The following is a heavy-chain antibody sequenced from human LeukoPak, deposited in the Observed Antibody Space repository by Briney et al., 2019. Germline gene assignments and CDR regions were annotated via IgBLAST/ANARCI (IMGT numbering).Heavy chain of an antibody. CDR1: GFTFSSYA. J-gene: IGHJ6*02. D-gene: IGHD2-2*01. V-gene: IGHV3-23*01. CDR2: ISCGGGST. Sequence: GSLRLSCAASGFTFSSYAVSWVRQAPGKGLGWVSAISCGGGSTYYADSVKGRFTISRDNSKNTLYLQMNSLRAEDTAVYYCAKDDCSSTSCYLYYYYGMDVWGQGTTVTVSS. CDR3: AKDDCSSTSCYLYYYYGMDV.